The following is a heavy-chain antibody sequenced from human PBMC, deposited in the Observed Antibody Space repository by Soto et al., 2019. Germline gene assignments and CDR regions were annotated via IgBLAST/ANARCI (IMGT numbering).Heavy chain of an antibody. V-gene: IGHV5-51*01. CDR1: GYNFAGYW. D-gene: IGHD3-3*01. J-gene: IGHJ4*02. CDR2: IYPSDSDT. Sequence: GESLKISCKGSGYNFAGYWIAWVRQMPGKGLELMGIIYPSDSDTRYRPSFQGQVTISADKSISSACLQWSSLRASDIAMYYCARGGVSTRTFDYWGQGTPVTVSS. CDR3: ARGGVSTRTFDY.